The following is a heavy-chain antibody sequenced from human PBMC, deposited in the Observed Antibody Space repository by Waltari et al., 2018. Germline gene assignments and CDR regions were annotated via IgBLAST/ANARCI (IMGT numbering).Heavy chain of an antibody. CDR3: ARDHPPYYDSIVAFDI. CDR1: GGSISSYY. Sequence: QVQLQESGPGLVKPSATLSLTCTVSGGSISSYYWSWIRQPPGKGLEWIGYIYYSGSTNYNPSLKSRVTISVDTSKNQFSLKLSSVTAADTAVYYCARDHPPYYDSIVAFDIWGQGTMVTVSS. V-gene: IGHV4-59*01. D-gene: IGHD3-22*01. J-gene: IGHJ3*02. CDR2: IYYSGST.